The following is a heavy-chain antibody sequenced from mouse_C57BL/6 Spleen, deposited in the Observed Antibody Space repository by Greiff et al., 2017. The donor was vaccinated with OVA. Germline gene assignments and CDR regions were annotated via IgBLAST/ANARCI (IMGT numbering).Heavy chain of an antibody. J-gene: IGHJ2*01. CDR2: IRLKSDNYAT. Sequence: EVKLMESGGGLVQPGGSMKLSCVASGFTFSNYWMNWVRQSPEKGLEWVAQIRLKSDNYATHYAESVKGRFTISRDDSKSSVYLQMNNLRAEDTGIYYCTGGAVVAKDWGQGTTLTVSS. V-gene: IGHV6-3*01. D-gene: IGHD1-1*01. CDR3: TGGAVVAKD. CDR1: GFTFSNYW.